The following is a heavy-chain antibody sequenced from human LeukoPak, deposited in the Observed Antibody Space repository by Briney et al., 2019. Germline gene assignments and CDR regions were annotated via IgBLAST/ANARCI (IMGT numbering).Heavy chain of an antibody. J-gene: IGHJ3*01. CDR3: ARDPPGTTAFDL. CDR1: GYIFTDYY. D-gene: IGHD1-1*01. CDR2: INPKSDGT. Sequence: ASVKVSCKASGYIFTDYYMHWVRQAPGQGVEWMGWINPKSDGTKYAQNFQGRVTMTWDTSISTAYMEVSRLTSDDTAMFYCARDPPGTTAFDLWGQGTMVTVSS. V-gene: IGHV1-2*02.